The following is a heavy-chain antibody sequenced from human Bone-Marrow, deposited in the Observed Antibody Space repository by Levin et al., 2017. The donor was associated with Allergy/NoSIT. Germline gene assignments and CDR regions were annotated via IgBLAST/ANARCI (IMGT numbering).Heavy chain of an antibody. V-gene: IGHV3-21*01. CDR1: GFAFSTYC. Sequence: GGSLRLSCASSGFAFSTYCMDWVRQAPGKGLEWLASITTAGTYLYYADSVKGRFTISRDHAKNSLFLQMNSLRAEDTAVYYCARGCGLEQYYYYGMDVWGQGTTVTVSS. CDR3: ARGCGLEQYYYYGMDV. CDR2: ITTAGTYL. D-gene: IGHD1/OR15-1a*01. J-gene: IGHJ6*02.